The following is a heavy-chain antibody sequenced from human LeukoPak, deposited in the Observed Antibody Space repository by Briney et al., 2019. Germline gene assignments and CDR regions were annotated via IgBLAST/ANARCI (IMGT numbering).Heavy chain of an antibody. Sequence: GGSLRLSCAASGFTFSNYWMHWVRQAPGKGLVWVSRINSDGINTSYADSVKGRFTISRDNAKNTLNLQMNSLRAEDTAVYYCARGTLNIPGEHGAFDYWGQGTLVTVSS. CDR1: GFTFSNYW. CDR3: ARGTLNIPGEHGAFDY. J-gene: IGHJ4*02. CDR2: INSDGINT. D-gene: IGHD1-14*01. V-gene: IGHV3-74*01.